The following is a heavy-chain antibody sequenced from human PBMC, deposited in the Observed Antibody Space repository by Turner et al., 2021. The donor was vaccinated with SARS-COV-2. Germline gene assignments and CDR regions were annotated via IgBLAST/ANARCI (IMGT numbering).Heavy chain of an antibody. CDR2: FNPSGGGT. J-gene: IGHJ6*02. CDR1: GYTFSNYY. D-gene: IGHD6-19*01. V-gene: IGHV1-46*01. CDR3: ATVFAVAGLSYGMDV. Sequence: QVQLVQSGAEAKKPGASVKISCRTSGYTFSNYYIHWVRQAPGQGLEWMGIFNPSGGGTSYAQNFQGRLTMTSDTSTSTVYMELSSLGSEDTAVYYCATVFAVAGLSYGMDVWGQGTTVTVSS.